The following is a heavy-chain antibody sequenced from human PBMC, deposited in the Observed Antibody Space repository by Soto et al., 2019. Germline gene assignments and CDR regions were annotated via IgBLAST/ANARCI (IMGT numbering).Heavy chain of an antibody. V-gene: IGHV4-30-4*02. Sequence: PSETLSLTCTVSGGSISSGDYYWSWIRQPPGKGLEWIGYIYYSGSTYYNPSLKSRVTISVDTSKNQFSLKLSSVTAADTAVYYCARNPQVGGSAAFDYWGQGTLVTVSS. CDR1: GGSISSGDYY. CDR2: IYYSGST. D-gene: IGHD2-15*01. CDR3: ARNPQVGGSAAFDY. J-gene: IGHJ4*02.